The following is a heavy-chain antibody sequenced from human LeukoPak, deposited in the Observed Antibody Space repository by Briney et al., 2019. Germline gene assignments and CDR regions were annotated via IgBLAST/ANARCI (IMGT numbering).Heavy chain of an antibody. J-gene: IGHJ4*02. CDR3: ARVWFGEWTSDY. CDR1: GGSISSYY. D-gene: IGHD3-10*01. V-gene: IGHV4-59*08. Sequence: SETLSLTCTVSGGSISSYYWSWIRQPPGKGLEWIGYIYYSGSTKYNPSLKSRGTISVDTSKNQFSLKLSSVTAADTAVYYCARVWFGEWTSDYWGQGTLVTVSS. CDR2: IYYSGST.